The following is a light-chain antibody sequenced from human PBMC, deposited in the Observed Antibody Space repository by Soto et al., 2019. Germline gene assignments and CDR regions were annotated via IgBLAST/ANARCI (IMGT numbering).Light chain of an antibody. J-gene: IGKJ2*01. Sequence: EVVLTQSPGTLSLSPGERATLSCRASQSIINNYLACYQQRPGQAPRLLIYGSSDRATGIPGRFSGSGSGTDFTLTISRLEPEDFAVYYCHQYGSSPPYTFGQGTKVEI. CDR2: GSS. CDR3: HQYGSSPPYT. CDR1: QSIINNY. V-gene: IGKV3-20*01.